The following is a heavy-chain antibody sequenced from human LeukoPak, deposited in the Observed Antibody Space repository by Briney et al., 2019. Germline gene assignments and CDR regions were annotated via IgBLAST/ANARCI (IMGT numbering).Heavy chain of an antibody. CDR2: IKEDGSEK. V-gene: IGHV3-7*03. Sequence: GGSLRLSCAASGFTFSNYWMTWVRQAPGKGLEWVANIKEDGSEKYYVDSAKGRFTISRDNAKNSLYLQMNSLRAEDTAVYYCAKDLQQLVRRGNWFDPWGQGTLVTVSS. D-gene: IGHD6-6*01. CDR3: AKDLQQLVRRGNWFDP. J-gene: IGHJ5*02. CDR1: GFTFSNYW.